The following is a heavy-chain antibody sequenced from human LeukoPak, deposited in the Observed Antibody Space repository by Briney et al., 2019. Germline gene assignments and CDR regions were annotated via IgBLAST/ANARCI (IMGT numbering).Heavy chain of an antibody. CDR2: INPNSDGR. D-gene: IGHD2-15*01. CDR1: GYTFTSYG. CDR3: ARTPMGGHFYMDV. V-gene: IGHV1-2*02. Sequence: ASVKVSCKASGYTFTSYGISWVRQAPGQGLEWMGWINPNSDGRNYAQKFQGRVTMTWDTSISTAYMALSSLTSDDTAVFFCARTPMGGHFYMDVWGKGTAVIVSS. J-gene: IGHJ6*03.